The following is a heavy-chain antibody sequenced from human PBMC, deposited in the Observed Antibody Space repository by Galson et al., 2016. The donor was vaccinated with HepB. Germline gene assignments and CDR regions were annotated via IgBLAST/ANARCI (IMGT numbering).Heavy chain of an antibody. V-gene: IGHV1-69*13. Sequence: SVKVSCKASGGTFSSYPISWVRQAPGQGLEWMGGILPIFGTANYAQKFQGRVTITADASTSTSSMELTSLRSEDTAVYYCAATYYDYILGSGGAYFDLWGRGTLVTVSS. CDR1: GGTFSSYP. J-gene: IGHJ2*01. CDR2: ILPIFGTA. CDR3: AATYYDYILGSGGAYFDL. D-gene: IGHD3-16*01.